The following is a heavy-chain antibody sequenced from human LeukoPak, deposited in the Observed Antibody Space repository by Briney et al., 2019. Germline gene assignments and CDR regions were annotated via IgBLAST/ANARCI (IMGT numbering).Heavy chain of an antibody. CDR2: IYYSGST. CDR3: ARTRGYSGYGPFDY. V-gene: IGHV4-30-4*08. Sequence: PSETLSLTCTVSGGSISSGDYYWSWIRQPPGKGLEWIGYIYYSGSTYYNPSLKSRVTISVDTSKNQFSLKLSSVAAADTAVYYCARTRGYSGYGPFDYWGQGTLVTVSS. J-gene: IGHJ4*02. CDR1: GGSISSGDYY. D-gene: IGHD5-12*01.